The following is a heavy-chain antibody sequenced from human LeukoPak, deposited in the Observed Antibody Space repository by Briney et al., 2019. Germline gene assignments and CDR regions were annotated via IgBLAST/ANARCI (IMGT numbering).Heavy chain of an antibody. CDR1: GFTFSSYA. CDR2: ISGSGGDT. Sequence: GGSLGLSCAASGFTFSSYAMSWVRQTPGKGLEWVSGISGSGGDTYYTDSVKGRFTISRDNSKNTLYVQMNSLRAEDTGVYYCAKDLLSSYYYNGMDVWGQGTTVTVSS. J-gene: IGHJ6*02. D-gene: IGHD2-21*01. CDR3: AKDLLSSYYYNGMDV. V-gene: IGHV3-23*01.